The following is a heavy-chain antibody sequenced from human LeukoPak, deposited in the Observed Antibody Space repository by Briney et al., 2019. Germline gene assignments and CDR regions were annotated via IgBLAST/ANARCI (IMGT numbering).Heavy chain of an antibody. CDR1: GFTFSDHY. CDR3: VRVGSLVFDF. CDR2: IRDKTNSYTT. V-gene: IGHV3-72*01. J-gene: IGHJ3*01. Sequence: PGGSLRLSCAASGFTFSDHYMDWVRQAPGKGLEWVGRIRDKTNSYTTEYAASVKGRFTISRDDSKNSLYLQMNSLKTEDTAVYYCVRVGSLVFDFWGQGTMVTVSS. D-gene: IGHD3-10*01.